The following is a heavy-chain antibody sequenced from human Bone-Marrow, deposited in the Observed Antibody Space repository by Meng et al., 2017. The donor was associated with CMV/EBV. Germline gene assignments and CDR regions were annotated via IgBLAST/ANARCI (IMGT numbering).Heavy chain of an antibody. J-gene: IGHJ5*02. CDR2: IIPIFDKA. Sequence: SYAISCVRKATGQGLEWRGEIIPIFDKANYAQKIQGRVTITTDESTSTAYMELSSLRSEDTAVYYCARGQRVVPAASFGVGGNWFDPWGQGTLVTVSS. D-gene: IGHD2-2*01. V-gene: IGHV1-69*05. CDR3: ARGQRVVPAASFGVGGNWFDP. CDR1: SYA.